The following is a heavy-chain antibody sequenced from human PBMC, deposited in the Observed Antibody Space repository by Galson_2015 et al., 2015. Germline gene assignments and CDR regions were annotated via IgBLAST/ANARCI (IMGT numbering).Heavy chain of an antibody. Sequence: SLRLSCAASGFTFSHYTMNWVRQAPGKGLEWVSAISGSGGSTYYADSVKGRFTISRDNSKNTLYLQMNSLRAEDTAVYYCAKADYDFWSGYFDYWGQGTLVTVSS. CDR3: AKADYDFWSGYFDY. J-gene: IGHJ4*02. V-gene: IGHV3-23*01. CDR1: GFTFSHYT. CDR2: ISGSGGST. D-gene: IGHD3-3*01.